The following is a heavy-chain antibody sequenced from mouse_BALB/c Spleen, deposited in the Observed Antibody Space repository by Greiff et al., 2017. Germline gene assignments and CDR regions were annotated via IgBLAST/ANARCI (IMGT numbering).Heavy chain of an antibody. CDR3: ARFDYDGGFDY. V-gene: IGHV1-7*01. CDR1: GYTFTSYW. D-gene: IGHD2-4*01. J-gene: IGHJ2*01. CDR2: INPSTGYT. Sequence: QVQLKESGAELAKPGASVKMSCKASGYTFTSYWMHWVKQRPGQGLEWIGYINPSTGYTEYNQKFKDKATLTADKSSSTAYMQLSSLTSEDSAVYYCARFDYDGGFDYWGQGTTLTVSS.